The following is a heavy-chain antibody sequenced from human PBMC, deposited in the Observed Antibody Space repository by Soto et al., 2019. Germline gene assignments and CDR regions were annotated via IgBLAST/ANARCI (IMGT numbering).Heavy chain of an antibody. D-gene: IGHD3-10*01. Sequence: GGSLRLSCAASGFTFSSYAMSWVLQAPGKGLEWVSAISGSGGSTYYADSVKGRFTISRDNSKNTLYLQMNSLRAEDTAVYYCAKDMVRGVIPPILDCWGQGTLVTVSS. J-gene: IGHJ4*02. CDR2: ISGSGGST. CDR3: AKDMVRGVIPPILDC. V-gene: IGHV3-23*01. CDR1: GFTFSSYA.